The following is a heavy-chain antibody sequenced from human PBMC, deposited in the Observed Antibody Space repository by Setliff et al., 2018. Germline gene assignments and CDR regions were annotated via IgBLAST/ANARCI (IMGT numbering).Heavy chain of an antibody. CDR2: INTYTGSP. D-gene: IGHD1-26*01. J-gene: IGHJ4*02. V-gene: IGHV7-4-1*02. Sequence: ASVKVSCKVSGYTFTVYTMNWVRQAPGQGLEWMGWINTYTGSPTYAQGFTGRFVFSLDTSVSTAYLQISSLKGEDTAVYYCARALGATITHFDYWGQGTLVTVSS. CDR1: GYTFTVYT. CDR3: ARALGATITHFDY.